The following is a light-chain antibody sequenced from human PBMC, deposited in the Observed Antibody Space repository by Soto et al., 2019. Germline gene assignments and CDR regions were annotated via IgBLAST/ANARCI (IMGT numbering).Light chain of an antibody. V-gene: IGKV1-16*01. CDR1: QVISKY. Sequence: DIQMTQSPSSLSASVGDRVTVTCRASQVISKYIGWFQQKPGKAPKSLIYATSRLQSGVPTRFSGSGSGTDFTLTISSLQPEDFATYYCQQYDSYPRTFGQGTKLE. J-gene: IGKJ2*01. CDR3: QQYDSYPRT. CDR2: ATS.